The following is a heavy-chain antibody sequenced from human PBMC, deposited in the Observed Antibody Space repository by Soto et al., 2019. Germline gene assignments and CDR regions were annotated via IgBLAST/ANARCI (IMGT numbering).Heavy chain of an antibody. Sequence: PGQSLKISCKGSGYSFTSYWMGWVRQMPGKAREWMGIIYPGDSDTRYSPSFQGQVTTSADKSISTAYLQWSSLKASDTAMYYCARVDTAMVFGGWFDPWGQGTLVTVSS. J-gene: IGHJ5*02. CDR1: GYSFTSYW. V-gene: IGHV5-51*01. D-gene: IGHD5-18*01. CDR2: IYPGDSDT. CDR3: ARVDTAMVFGGWFDP.